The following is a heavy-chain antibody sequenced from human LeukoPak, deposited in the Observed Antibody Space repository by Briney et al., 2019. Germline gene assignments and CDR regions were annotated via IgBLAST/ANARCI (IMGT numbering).Heavy chain of an antibody. CDR2: ISGSGGNT. CDR3: AKDRGSSGWFGIYFDY. V-gene: IGHV3-23*01. CDR1: GFTFSSHG. J-gene: IGHJ4*02. Sequence: HPGETLRLSCAASGFTFSSHGMNWVRQAPGKGLEWVSGISGSGGNTYYADSVKGRFTISRDNSKNTLYLQMNSLRAEDTAVYYCAKDRGSSGWFGIYFDYWGQGTLVTVSS. D-gene: IGHD6-19*01.